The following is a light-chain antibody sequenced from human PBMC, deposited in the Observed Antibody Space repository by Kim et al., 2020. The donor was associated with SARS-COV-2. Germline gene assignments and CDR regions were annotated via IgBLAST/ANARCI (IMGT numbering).Light chain of an antibody. Sequence: VSPGQTAIITCSGDKLGDKYTCWYQQKAGQSPVLVIYQDTKRPSGIPERFSGSNSGNTATLTISGTQAMDEADYFCQAWDINTVVFGGGTKLTVL. J-gene: IGLJ2*01. CDR2: QDT. CDR3: QAWDINTVV. CDR1: KLGDKY. V-gene: IGLV3-1*01.